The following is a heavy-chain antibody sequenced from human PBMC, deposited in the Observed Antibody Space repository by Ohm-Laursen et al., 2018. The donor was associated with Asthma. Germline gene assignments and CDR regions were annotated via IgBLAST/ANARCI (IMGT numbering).Heavy chain of an antibody. Sequence: SLRLSCTASGFTFSSYAMHWVRQAPGKGLEWVSVISYDGSNKYYADSVKGRFTISRDNSKNTLYLQMNSLTAEDTAVYYCARDHGCSSTSCYTGVYYYGMDVWGQGTTVTVSS. V-gene: IGHV3-30-3*01. CDR2: ISYDGSNK. CDR3: ARDHGCSSTSCYTGVYYYGMDV. J-gene: IGHJ6*02. D-gene: IGHD2-2*02. CDR1: GFTFSSYA.